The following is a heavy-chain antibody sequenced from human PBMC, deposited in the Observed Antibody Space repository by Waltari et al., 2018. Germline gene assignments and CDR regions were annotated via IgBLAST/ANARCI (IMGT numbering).Heavy chain of an antibody. CDR2: ISGSGGTT. V-gene: IGHV3-23*01. J-gene: IGHJ4*02. D-gene: IGHD5-18*01. Sequence: EVQLLESGGGLVRPGGSLGLSCAASGFTFTNYAMTWVRQAPGKGLEWVSFISGSGGTTYYADSVKGRFSISRDNSKNTLYLQMNSLRVEDTAIYYCARRGYSYENDYWGQGTQVTVSS. CDR1: GFTFTNYA. CDR3: ARRGYSYENDY.